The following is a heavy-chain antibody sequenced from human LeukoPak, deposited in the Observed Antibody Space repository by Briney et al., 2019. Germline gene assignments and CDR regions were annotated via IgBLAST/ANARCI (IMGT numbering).Heavy chain of an antibody. CDR3: ARVPPYGSGRGYFDY. CDR2: INHSGST. D-gene: IGHD3-10*01. CDR1: GGSFSGYY. V-gene: IGHV4-34*01. Sequence: PSETLSPTCAVYGGSFSGYYWSWIRQTPGKGLEWIGEINHSGSTNYNPSLKSRVTISVDTSKNQFSLKLSSVAAADTAVYYCARVPPYGSGRGYFDYWGQGTLVTVSS. J-gene: IGHJ4*02.